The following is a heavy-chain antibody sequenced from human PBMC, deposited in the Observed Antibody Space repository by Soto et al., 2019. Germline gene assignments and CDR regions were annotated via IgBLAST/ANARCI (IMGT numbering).Heavy chain of an antibody. D-gene: IGHD3-3*01. CDR2: ISYDGSNK. CDR3: ARESDFWSGFHGMDV. V-gene: IGHV3-30-3*01. CDR1: GFTFSSYA. Sequence: GGSLRLSCAASGFTFSSYAMHWVRQAPGKGLEWVAVISYDGSNKYYADSVKGRFTISRDNSKNTLYLQMNSLRAEDTAVYYCARESDFWSGFHGMDVWGQGTTVTVSS. J-gene: IGHJ6*02.